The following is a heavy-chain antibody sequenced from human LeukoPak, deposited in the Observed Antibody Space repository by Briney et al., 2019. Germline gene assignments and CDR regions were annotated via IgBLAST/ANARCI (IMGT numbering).Heavy chain of an antibody. J-gene: IGHJ4*02. CDR3: ARDLLIYDYVWGSYRMTGMYPVPV. D-gene: IGHD3-16*02. V-gene: IGHV4-59*11. CDR2: IYYSGST. Sequence: SETLSLTCTVPGGSISSHYWSWIRQPPGKGLEGIGYIYYSGSTNYNPSLKSRVTISVDTSKNQFSLKLSSVTAADTAVYYCARDLLIYDYVWGSYRMTGMYPVPVWGQGTLVTVSS. CDR1: GGSISSHY.